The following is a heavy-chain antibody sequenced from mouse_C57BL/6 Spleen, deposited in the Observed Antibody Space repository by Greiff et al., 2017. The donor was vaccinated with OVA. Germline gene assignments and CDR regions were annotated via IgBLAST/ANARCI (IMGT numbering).Heavy chain of an antibody. CDR3: ARGMGYAMDY. CDR2: IYPGDGDT. V-gene: IGHV1-80*01. J-gene: IGHJ4*01. Sequence: QVHVKQSGAELVKPGASVKISCKASGYAFSSYWMNWVKQRPGKGLEWIGQIYPGDGDTNYNGKFKGKATLTADKSSSTAYMQLSSLTSEDSAVYFCARGMGYAMDYWGQGTSVTVSS. D-gene: IGHD2-3*01. CDR1: GYAFSSYW.